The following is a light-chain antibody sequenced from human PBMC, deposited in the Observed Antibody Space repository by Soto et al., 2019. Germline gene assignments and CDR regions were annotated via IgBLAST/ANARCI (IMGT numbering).Light chain of an antibody. V-gene: IGKV1-39*01. CDR2: AAS. Sequence: DIQMTQSPSSLSASIGDRVTITCRASQSITNYLNWYQQTPGKAPKLLIYAASSLPDGVPGRFGGRGSGTYFTLTISSLPPEEFATYYCQQSDSSPTFGQGTKVEIK. J-gene: IGKJ2*01. CDR1: QSITNY. CDR3: QQSDSSPT.